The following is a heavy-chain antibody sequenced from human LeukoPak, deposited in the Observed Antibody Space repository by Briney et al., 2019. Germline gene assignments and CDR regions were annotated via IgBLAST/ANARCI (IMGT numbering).Heavy chain of an antibody. D-gene: IGHD3-22*01. CDR2: INPTSGNT. CDR3: ARGGTIYDTILEDPFDI. J-gene: IGHJ3*02. V-gene: IGHV1-8*01. Sequence: ASVKVSCKASGYTFSTYDINWVRQAPGQGLEWMGWINPTSGNTGYAQEFQGRVAMTRDTSISTAYMELRSLISDDTAVYYCARGGTIYDTILEDPFDIWGRGTMVTVSS. CDR1: GYTFSTYD.